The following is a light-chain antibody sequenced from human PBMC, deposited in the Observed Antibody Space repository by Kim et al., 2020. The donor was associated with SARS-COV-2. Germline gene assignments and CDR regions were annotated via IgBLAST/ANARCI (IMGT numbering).Light chain of an antibody. V-gene: IGLV3-1*01. CDR1: KLGDKY. Sequence: SYELTQPPSVSVSPGQTASITCSGDKLGDKYACWYQQKPGQSPVLVIYQDSKRPSGIPERFSGSNSGNTATLTISGTQAMDEADYYCQAWASSLYGFGTG. CDR2: QDS. J-gene: IGLJ1*01. CDR3: QAWASSLYG.